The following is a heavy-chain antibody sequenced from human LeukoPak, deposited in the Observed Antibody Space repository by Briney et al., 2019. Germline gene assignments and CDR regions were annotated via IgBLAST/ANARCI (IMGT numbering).Heavy chain of an antibody. V-gene: IGHV1-2*02. J-gene: IGHJ1*01. CDR2: INPNGADT. Sequence: ASVKVSCKASGYTFTGYYMHWVRQAPGQRLEWMGWINPNGADTNYAQKFQGRVTMTRDTSISTVYMELSRLRSDDTAVFFCARGYYDSSDFEYFQHWGQGTLVTVSS. CDR3: ARGYYDSSDFEYFQH. D-gene: IGHD3-22*01. CDR1: GYTFTGYY.